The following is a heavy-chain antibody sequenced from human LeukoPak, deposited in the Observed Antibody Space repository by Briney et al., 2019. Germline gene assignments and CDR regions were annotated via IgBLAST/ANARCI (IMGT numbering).Heavy chain of an antibody. Sequence: PGGSLRLSCAASGFTFSGSAMHWVRQASGKGLEWVVRIRSKANSYATAYAASVKGRFTTSRDDSKNTAYLQMNSLKTEDTAVYYCTRLSRVPEYGDYAYDYWGQGTLVTVPS. D-gene: IGHD4-17*01. CDR3: TRLSRVPEYGDYAYDY. V-gene: IGHV3-73*01. J-gene: IGHJ4*02. CDR1: GFTFSGSA. CDR2: IRSKANSYAT.